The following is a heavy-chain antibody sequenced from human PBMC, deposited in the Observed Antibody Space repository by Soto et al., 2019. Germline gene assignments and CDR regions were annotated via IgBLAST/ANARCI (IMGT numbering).Heavy chain of an antibody. V-gene: IGHV3-7*05. CDR1: GFTFSSYW. D-gene: IGHD6-13*01. CDR2: IKQDGSEK. Sequence: HPGGSLRLSCAASGFTFSSYWMSWVRQAPGKGLEWVANIKQDGSEKYYVDSVKGRFTISRDNAKNSLYLQMNSLRAEDTAVYYCARFSSWYDNWFDPWGQGTLVTVSS. CDR3: ARFSSWYDNWFDP. J-gene: IGHJ5*02.